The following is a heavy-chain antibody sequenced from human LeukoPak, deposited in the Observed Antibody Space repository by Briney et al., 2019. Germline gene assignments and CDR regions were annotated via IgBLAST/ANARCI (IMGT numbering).Heavy chain of an antibody. Sequence: GGSLRLSCAASGFTFSSYAMSWVRQAPGKGLEWVSAISSSGSTIYYADSVKGRFTISRDNNKNSLYLQMNSLRAEDTALYYCAKTGPSIAVAGTVDYWGQGTLVTVSS. V-gene: IGHV3-23*01. CDR1: GFTFSSYA. CDR3: AKTGPSIAVAGTVDY. D-gene: IGHD6-19*01. CDR2: ISSSGSTI. J-gene: IGHJ4*02.